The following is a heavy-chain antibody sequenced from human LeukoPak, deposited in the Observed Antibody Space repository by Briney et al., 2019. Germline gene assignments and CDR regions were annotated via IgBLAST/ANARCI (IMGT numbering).Heavy chain of an antibody. CDR1: GRIFIKYS. V-gene: IGHV1-69*01. J-gene: IGHJ4*02. D-gene: IGHD3-10*01. CDR2: IMSVFETP. Sequence: SVKVSCKASGRIFIKYSITWVRQAPGQGLEWMGGIMSVFETPTYAQRFQGRVNITADESTRTTYMELHSLTSEDTAAYYCASLVTSGSGSSWGQGTLVTVSS. CDR3: ASLVTSGSGSS.